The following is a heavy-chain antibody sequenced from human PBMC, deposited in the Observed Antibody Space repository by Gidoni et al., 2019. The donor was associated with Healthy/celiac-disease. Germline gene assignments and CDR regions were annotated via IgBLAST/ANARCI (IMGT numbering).Heavy chain of an antibody. CDR3: ARDLDYGFYYYYGMDV. Sequence: QVQLVQSGAEVKKPGASVKVSCKASGYPFPGYYMHWVRQAPGQGLEWMGWINPNSGGTNYAQKCQGRVTMTRDTSISTAYMELSRLRSDDTAVYYCARDLDYGFYYYYGMDVWGQGTTVTVSS. CDR2: INPNSGGT. V-gene: IGHV1-2*02. D-gene: IGHD4-17*01. CDR1: GYPFPGYY. J-gene: IGHJ6*02.